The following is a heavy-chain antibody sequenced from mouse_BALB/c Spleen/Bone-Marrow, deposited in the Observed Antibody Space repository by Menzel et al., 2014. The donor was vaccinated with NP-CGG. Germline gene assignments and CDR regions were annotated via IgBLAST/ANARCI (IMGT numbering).Heavy chain of an antibody. Sequence: EVQLQQSGPELVKPGASVKISCKASGYSFTGYFMNWVMQSHGKSLEWIGRINPYNGDTFYNQKFKGKATLTVDKSSXTAHMELRSLASEDSAVYYCARSGYYGSSYFDYWGQGTTLTVSS. J-gene: IGHJ2*01. CDR3: ARSGYYGSSYFDY. CDR1: GYSFTGYF. V-gene: IGHV1-20*02. D-gene: IGHD1-1*01. CDR2: INPYNGDT.